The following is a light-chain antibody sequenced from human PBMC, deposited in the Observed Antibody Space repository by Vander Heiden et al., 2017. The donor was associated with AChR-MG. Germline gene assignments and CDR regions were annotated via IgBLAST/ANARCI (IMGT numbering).Light chain of an antibody. CDR3: AAWDDSLNGCWV. CDR1: SPNIGSNT. CDR2: SNN. Sequence: QSVLTQPPSASGTPGQRVTLSCSGSSPNIGSNTGNWYQQLPGTAPKLLIYSNNQRPSGVPDRFSGSKSGTSASLAISGLQSEDEADYYCAAWDDSLNGCWVFGGGTKLTVL. V-gene: IGLV1-44*01. J-gene: IGLJ3*02.